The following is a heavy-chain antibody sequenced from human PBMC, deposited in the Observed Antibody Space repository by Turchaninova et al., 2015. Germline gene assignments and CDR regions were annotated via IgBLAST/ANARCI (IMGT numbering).Heavy chain of an antibody. CDR1: GYTFTGYY. V-gene: IGHV1-2*06. Sequence: QGXXVQSGAAVKXPGAXVKVXXXASGYTFTGYYIHWVRRAPGQGLEWMGRVNPNTGGTNYAQRFQGRVTVTRDTSISTAFMELSGLRSDDTAIYYCARSGAVAGKNWFDPWGQGTLVTVSS. D-gene: IGHD6-19*01. CDR3: ARSGAVAGKNWFDP. J-gene: IGHJ5*02. CDR2: VNPNTGGT.